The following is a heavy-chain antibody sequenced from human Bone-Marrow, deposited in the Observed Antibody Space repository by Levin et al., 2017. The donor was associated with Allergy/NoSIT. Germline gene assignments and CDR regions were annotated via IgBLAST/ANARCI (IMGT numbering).Heavy chain of an antibody. D-gene: IGHD5-12*01. Sequence: GESLKISCAASGFTFSSYGMHWVRQAPGKGLEWVAVISYDGSNKYYADSVKGRFTISRDNSKNTLYLQMNSLRAEDTAVYYCAKSRPKGGYVGMGSWGQGTLVTVSS. CDR3: AKSRPKGGYVGMGS. J-gene: IGHJ4*02. CDR2: ISYDGSNK. V-gene: IGHV3-30*18. CDR1: GFTFSSYG.